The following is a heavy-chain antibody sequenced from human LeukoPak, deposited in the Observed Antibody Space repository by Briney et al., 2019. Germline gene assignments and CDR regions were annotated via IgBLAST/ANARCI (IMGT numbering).Heavy chain of an antibody. Sequence: SETLSLTCAVYGASFSDNDWSWIRQTPGKGLEWIGEITQSGRTTYNPSLTSRVTISRDTSKNQFSLKVKSVTAADTAVYYCARDQYSNNWTPRLWFDPWGQESLVIVSS. CDR3: ARDQYSNNWTPRLWFDP. J-gene: IGHJ5*02. CDR2: ITQSGRT. V-gene: IGHV4-34*01. D-gene: IGHD1-1*01. CDR1: GASFSDND.